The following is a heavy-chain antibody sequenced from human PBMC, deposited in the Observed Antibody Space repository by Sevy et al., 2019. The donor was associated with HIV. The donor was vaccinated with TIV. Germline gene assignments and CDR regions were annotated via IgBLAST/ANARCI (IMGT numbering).Heavy chain of an antibody. CDR1: GFIFSNYA. J-gene: IGHJ4*02. CDR3: ARYWGRDGHSIDY. D-gene: IGHD3-16*01. V-gene: IGHV3-33*01. CDR2: IWYDGTDK. Sequence: GGSLRLSCATSGFIFSNYAMHWIRQAPGKGLEWVAVIWYDGTDKYYADSVQGRFTISRDNSKNTLYRQMNSLRVEDTAVYYCARYWGRDGHSIDYWGQGTLVTVSS.